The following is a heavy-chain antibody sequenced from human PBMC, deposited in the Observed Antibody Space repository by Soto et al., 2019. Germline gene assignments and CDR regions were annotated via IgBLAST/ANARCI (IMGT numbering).Heavy chain of an antibody. J-gene: IGHJ4*02. V-gene: IGHV3-23*04. CDR2: ISARGGSI. CDR1: GFSFSSYA. Sequence: EGQLVESGGGLVQPGGSLRLSCAASGFSFSSYAMVWVRQAPGKGLEWVSVISARGGSIYFADSVKGRFTISRDNSKNVLYLEMNSLRAEDTATYFCAKGSVEYCASVDHWGQGALVVVSS. D-gene: IGHD2-21*01. CDR3: AKGSVEYCASVDH.